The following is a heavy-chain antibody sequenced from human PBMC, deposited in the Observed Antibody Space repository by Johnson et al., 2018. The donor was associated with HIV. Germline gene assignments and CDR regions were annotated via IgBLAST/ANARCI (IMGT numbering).Heavy chain of an antibody. CDR3: ASSNVVGYSNYPDAFDI. D-gene: IGHD6-13*01. V-gene: IGHV3-30*03. J-gene: IGHJ3*02. Sequence: QEQLVESGGGVVQPGRSQRLSCVASGFTFSNYDMDWVRQAPGKGLEWVVSISYDGSNKYYVDSVKGRFTISRDNAKNALYLQMNSLRAEDTAVYYCASSNVVGYSNYPDAFDIWGQGTMVTVSS. CDR1: GFTFSNYD. CDR2: ISYDGSNK.